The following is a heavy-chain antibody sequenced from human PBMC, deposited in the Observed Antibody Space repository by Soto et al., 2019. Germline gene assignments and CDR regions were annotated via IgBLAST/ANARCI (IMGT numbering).Heavy chain of an antibody. CDR1: GFTFSSYG. CDR2: ISYDGSNK. CDR3: SKDYCSGGSCYYFDY. V-gene: IGHV3-30*18. Sequence: GGSLRLSCAASGFTFSSYGMHWVRQAPGKGLEWVAVISYDGSNKYYADSVKGRFTISRDNSKNTLYLQMNSLRAEDTAVYYCSKDYCSGGSCYYFDYWGQGTLVTVSS. J-gene: IGHJ4*02. D-gene: IGHD2-15*01.